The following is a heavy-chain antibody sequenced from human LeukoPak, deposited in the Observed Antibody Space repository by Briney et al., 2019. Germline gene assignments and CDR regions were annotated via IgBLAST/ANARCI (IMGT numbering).Heavy chain of an antibody. CDR3: AKKSRPIAVAGTADY. Sequence: GGSLRLSCAASGFTFSSYAMSWVRQAPGKGLEWVSAISGSGGSTYYADSVKGRFTIPRDNSKNTLYLQMNSLRAEDTAVYYCAKKSRPIAVAGTADYWGQGTLVTVSS. CDR1: GFTFSSYA. D-gene: IGHD6-19*01. J-gene: IGHJ4*02. V-gene: IGHV3-23*01. CDR2: ISGSGGST.